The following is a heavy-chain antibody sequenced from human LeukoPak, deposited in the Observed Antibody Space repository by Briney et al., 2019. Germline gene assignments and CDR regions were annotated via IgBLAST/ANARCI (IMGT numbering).Heavy chain of an antibody. Sequence: ASVKVSCKASGYTFTGCYMHWVRQAPGQGLEWMGWINPNSGGTNYAQKFQGRVTMTRDTSISTAYMELSRLRSEDTAVYYCARDCSGGSCYSPFGYWGQGTLVTVSS. D-gene: IGHD2-15*01. CDR3: ARDCSGGSCYSPFGY. CDR1: GYTFTGCY. J-gene: IGHJ4*02. CDR2: INPNSGGT. V-gene: IGHV1-2*02.